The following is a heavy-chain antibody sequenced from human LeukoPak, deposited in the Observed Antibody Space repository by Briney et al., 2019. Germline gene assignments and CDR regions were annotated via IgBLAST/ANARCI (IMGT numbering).Heavy chain of an antibody. V-gene: IGHV1-2*02. CDR3: AREGSHCGGEFYSFDS. Sequence: ASVKVSCKASGYTFTDSYMHWVRQAPGQGLEYLAWINLKSGDAKYAQKFQGRVSMTRDTSISTAYMDRGSLRPDDTAVYYCAREGSHCGGEFYSFDSWGQGTLVTVSS. D-gene: IGHD2-21*01. J-gene: IGHJ4*02. CDR1: GYTFTDSY. CDR2: INLKSGDA.